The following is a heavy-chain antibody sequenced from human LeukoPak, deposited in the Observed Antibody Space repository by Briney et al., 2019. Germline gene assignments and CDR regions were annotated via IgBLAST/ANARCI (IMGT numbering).Heavy chain of an antibody. J-gene: IGHJ6*02. CDR1: GFTFSNFG. Sequence: PGGSLRLSCAASGFTFSNFGMHWVREAPGQGLEWVAVISYDGSNKYYADSVKGRFTISRDNSKNTLYLQMNSLRAEDTAVYYCAKASVYVYYGMDVLGQGTTVTVSS. CDR2: ISYDGSNK. V-gene: IGHV3-30*18. CDR3: AKASVYVYYGMDV. D-gene: IGHD3-16*02.